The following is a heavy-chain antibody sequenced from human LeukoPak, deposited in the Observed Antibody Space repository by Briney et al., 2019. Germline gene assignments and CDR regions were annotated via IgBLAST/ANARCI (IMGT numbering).Heavy chain of an antibody. CDR3: AKDLAGLQWLAPYFDY. Sequence: GGSLRLSCAASGFTFSSYGMHWVRQAPVKGLEWVAVISYHGSDTFYADSVKGRFTISRDNSKNTLYLQMNSLRVEDTAVYYCAKDLAGLQWLAPYFDYWGQGTLVTVSS. CDR1: GFTFSSYG. V-gene: IGHV3-30*18. D-gene: IGHD6-19*01. CDR2: ISYHGSDT. J-gene: IGHJ4*02.